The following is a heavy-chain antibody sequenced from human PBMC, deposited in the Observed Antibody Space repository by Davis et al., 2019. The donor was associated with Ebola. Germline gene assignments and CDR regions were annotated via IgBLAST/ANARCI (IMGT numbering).Heavy chain of an antibody. J-gene: IGHJ6*02. CDR3: AKTDHYGAGTIPGAMDV. CDR1: GFTFSSYA. Sequence: PGGSLRLSCAASGFTFSSYAMSWVRQAPGKGLEWVSAISDSGGSTYYADSVKGRFTISRDNSKNTLYLEMNSLRAEDTAVYYCAKTDHYGAGTIPGAMDVWGQGTTVTVSS. D-gene: IGHD4/OR15-4a*01. V-gene: IGHV3-23*01. CDR2: ISDSGGST.